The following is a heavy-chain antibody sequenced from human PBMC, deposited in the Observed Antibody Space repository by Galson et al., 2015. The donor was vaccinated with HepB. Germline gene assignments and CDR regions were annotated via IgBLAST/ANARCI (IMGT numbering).Heavy chain of an antibody. Sequence: SLRLSCAASGFTFSSYGMHWVRQAPGKGLEWVAVISYDGSNKYYADSVKGRFTISRDNSKNTLYLQMNSLRAEDTAVYYCAKALESPEAGTWVYYYGMDVWGQGTTVTVSS. CDR3: AKALESPEAGTWVYYYGMDV. CDR2: ISYDGSNK. J-gene: IGHJ6*02. CDR1: GFTFSSYG. V-gene: IGHV3-30*18. D-gene: IGHD6-19*01.